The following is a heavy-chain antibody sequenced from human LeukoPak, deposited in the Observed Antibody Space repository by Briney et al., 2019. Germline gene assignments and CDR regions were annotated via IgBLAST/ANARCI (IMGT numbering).Heavy chain of an antibody. CDR1: GFTFSSYG. V-gene: IGHV3-30*02. D-gene: IGHD6-19*01. CDR2: IRYDGSNK. CDR3: ARLSPSGWYGYFQQ. J-gene: IGHJ1*01. Sequence: QTGGSLRLSCAASGFTFSSYGMHWVRQAPGKGLEWVAFIRYDGSNKYYADSVKGRFTISRDNSKNTLYLQMNSLRAEDTAVYYCARLSPSGWYGYFQQWGQGTRVTVSA.